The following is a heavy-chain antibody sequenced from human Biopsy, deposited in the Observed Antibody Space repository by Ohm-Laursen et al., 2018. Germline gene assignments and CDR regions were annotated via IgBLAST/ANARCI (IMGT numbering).Heavy chain of an antibody. CDR1: GGSFSGCY. CDR3: ARAVDYYDPYYYYGLDV. J-gene: IGHJ6*02. Sequence: SQTLSLTCAVYGGSFSGCYWSWIRQPPGKGLEWIGEINHRGSTNYNPSLKSRVTISVDTSKNQFSLKLRSVTAADTAVYYCARAVDYYDPYYYYGLDVWGQGTTVTVSS. CDR2: INHRGST. D-gene: IGHD3-16*01. V-gene: IGHV4-34*01.